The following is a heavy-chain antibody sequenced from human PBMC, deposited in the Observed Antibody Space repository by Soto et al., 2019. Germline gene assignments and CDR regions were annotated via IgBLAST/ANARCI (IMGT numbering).Heavy chain of an antibody. CDR2: IYDSGIT. Sequence: QVQLQESGPGLVKPSETLSLTCTVSGGSISGYSWNWIRQPPGKGLEWIAYIYDSGITNYNPSLKSRVTISVDTSTNQFSLKLSSVTAADTAVYYCAREPCQGDRIYYFDYWGQGTLVTVSS. D-gene: IGHD2-21*02. CDR1: GGSISGYS. J-gene: IGHJ4*02. V-gene: IGHV4-59*01. CDR3: AREPCQGDRIYYFDY.